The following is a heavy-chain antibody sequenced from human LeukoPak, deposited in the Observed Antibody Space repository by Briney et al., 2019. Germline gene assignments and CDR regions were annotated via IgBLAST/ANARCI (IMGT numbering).Heavy chain of an antibody. CDR1: GYSISSGHY. D-gene: IGHD1-26*01. J-gene: IGHJ5*02. CDR2: IYHSGST. V-gene: IGHV4-38-2*01. CDR3: ARHYSLNWFDP. Sequence: SETLSLTCVVSGYSISSGHYWGWIRRPPGKGLEWIGTIYHSGSTYYNPSLKSRVTISVDTSKNQFSLKLSSVTAADTAFYYCARHYSLNWFDPWGQGTLVTVSS.